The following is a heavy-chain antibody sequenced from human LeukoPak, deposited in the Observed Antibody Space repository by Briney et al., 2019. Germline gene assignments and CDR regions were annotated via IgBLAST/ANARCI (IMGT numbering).Heavy chain of an antibody. D-gene: IGHD3-22*01. CDR3: AINYYDSSGYLQYFDY. CDR2: IYYSGST. Sequence: NPSETLSLTCTVSGGSISSYYWSWIRQPPGKGLEWIGYIYYSGSTYYNPSLKSRVTISVDTSKNQFSLKLTSVTAADTAVYYCAINYYDSSGYLQYFDYWGQGALVTVSS. CDR1: GGSISSYY. J-gene: IGHJ4*02. V-gene: IGHV4-59*04.